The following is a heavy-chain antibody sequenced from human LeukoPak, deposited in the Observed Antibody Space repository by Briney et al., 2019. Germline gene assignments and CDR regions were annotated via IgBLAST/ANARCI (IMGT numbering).Heavy chain of an antibody. CDR1: GGSFSGYY. J-gene: IGHJ4*02. V-gene: IGHV4-34*01. CDR2: INHSGST. D-gene: IGHD4-17*01. Sequence: PSETLSLTCAVYGGSFSGYYWSCIRQPPGKGLEWIGEINHSGSTNYNPSLKSQVTISGDTSKNQFSLKLSSVTAADTAVYYCARGSGTVTTGINFDYWGQGTLVTVSS. CDR3: ARGSGTVTTGINFDY.